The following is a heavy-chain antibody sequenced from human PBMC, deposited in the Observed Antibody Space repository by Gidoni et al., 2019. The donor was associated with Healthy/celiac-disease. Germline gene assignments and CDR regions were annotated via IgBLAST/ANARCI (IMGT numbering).Heavy chain of an antibody. D-gene: IGHD5-12*01. V-gene: IGHV3-21*01. CDR2: ISSSSSYI. Sequence: EVQLVESGGGLVKPGGALRLSCAASGCTFSSYSMNWVRQAPGKGLEWFSSISSSSSYIYYADSVKGRFTISRDNAKNSLYLQMNSLRAEATAVYYCARDRAGYNSDWYFDLWGRGTLVTVSS. J-gene: IGHJ2*01. CDR1: GCTFSSYS. CDR3: ARDRAGYNSDWYFDL.